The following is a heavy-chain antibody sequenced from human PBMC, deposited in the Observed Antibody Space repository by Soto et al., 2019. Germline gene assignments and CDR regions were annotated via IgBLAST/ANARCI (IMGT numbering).Heavy chain of an antibody. CDR3: ARDHVAWFGELPSR. V-gene: IGHV1-46*03. J-gene: IGHJ4*02. CDR1: GYTITSYY. CDR2: INPSGGST. Sequence: APVKVSCKASGYTITSYYMHWVRQAPRQGLEWMGIINPSGGSTSYAQKFQGRVTMTRDTSTSTVYMELSSLRSEDTAVYYCARDHVAWFGELPSRWGQGTLVTVSS. D-gene: IGHD3-10*01.